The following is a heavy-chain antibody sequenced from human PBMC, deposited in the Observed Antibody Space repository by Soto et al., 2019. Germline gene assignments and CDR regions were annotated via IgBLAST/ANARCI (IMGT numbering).Heavy chain of an antibody. CDR3: ARVEGRVVARTFGWFDP. CDR2: TYYRSKWYN. V-gene: IGHV6-1*01. CDR1: GDSVSSNSAA. J-gene: IGHJ5*02. Sequence: QSQTLSLTCVISGDSVSSNSAAWNWIRQSPSRGLEWLGRTYYRSKWYNDYAVSVKSRITINPDTSKNQFSLQLNSVTPEDTAVYYCARVEGRVVARTFGWFDPWGQGTLVTVSS. D-gene: IGHD5-12*01.